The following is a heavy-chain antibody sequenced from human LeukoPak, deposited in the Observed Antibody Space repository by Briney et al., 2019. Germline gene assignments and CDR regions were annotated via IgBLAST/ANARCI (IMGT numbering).Heavy chain of an antibody. V-gene: IGHV4-39*07. CDR3: ARGGYFGSGVDAFDI. CDR2: IYYSGST. Sequence: SETLSLTCTVSGGSISSNSYYWGWIRQPPGKGLEWIGSIYYSGSTYYNPSLKSRVTISVDTSKNQFSLKLSSVTAADTAVYYCARGGYFGSGVDAFDIWGQGTLVTVSS. CDR1: GGSISSNSYY. D-gene: IGHD3-10*01. J-gene: IGHJ3*02.